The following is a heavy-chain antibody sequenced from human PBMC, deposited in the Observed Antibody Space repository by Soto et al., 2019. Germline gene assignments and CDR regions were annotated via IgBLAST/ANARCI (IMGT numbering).Heavy chain of an antibody. CDR2: INHSGST. CDR1: GGSFSGYY. D-gene: IGHD5-12*01. V-gene: IGHV4-34*01. J-gene: IGHJ4*02. CDR3: ARGRVLVWLHHTYYIDY. Sequence: SETLSLSCAVYGGSFSGYYWSWIRQPPGKGLEWIGEINHSGSTNYNPSLKSRVTISVDTSKNQFSLKLSSVTAADTAVYYCARGRVLVWLHHTYYIDYWGQGTLVTVSS.